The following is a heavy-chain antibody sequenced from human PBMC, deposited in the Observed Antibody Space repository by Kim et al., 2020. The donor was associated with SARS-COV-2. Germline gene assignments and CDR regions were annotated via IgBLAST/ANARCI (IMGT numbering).Heavy chain of an antibody. V-gene: IGHV4-61*02. CDR1: GGPISSGTLY. D-gene: IGHD3-10*01. CDR3: ARDKRVEPPVDMGGYYYYAMDV. J-gene: IGHJ6*02. Sequence: SETLSLTCTVSGGPISSGTLYWSWVRQPAGKGLEWIGRIFTSGNTQYNPSLESRVTISLDTSKKQFSLKLSSVTAADTAMYFCARDKRVEPPVDMGGYYYYAMDVWGQGTTVTVSS. CDR2: IFTSGNT.